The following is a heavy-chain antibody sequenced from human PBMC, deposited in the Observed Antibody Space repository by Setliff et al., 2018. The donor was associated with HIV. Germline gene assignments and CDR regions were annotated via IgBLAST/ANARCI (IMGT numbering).Heavy chain of an antibody. J-gene: IGHJ6*04. CDR1: GGSISSYY. CDR3: ATFVPRTSASRPVDV. D-gene: IGHD2-2*01. Sequence: SETLSLTCTVSGGSISSYYWSWIRQPAGKGLEWIGRIYYSGSANYNPSLKGRVTISVDTSKNQFSLKLTSVTAADTAVYFCATFVPRTSASRPVDVWGKGTTVTVSS. CDR2: IYYSGSA. V-gene: IGHV4-4*07.